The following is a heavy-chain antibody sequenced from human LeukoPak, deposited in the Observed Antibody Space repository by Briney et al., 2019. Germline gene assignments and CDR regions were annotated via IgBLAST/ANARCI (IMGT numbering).Heavy chain of an antibody. CDR3: ARDKQWLPDY. D-gene: IGHD6-19*01. CDR2: INRDGSST. Sequence: PGGSLRLSCAASGFTFSSYWMHWVRQAPGKGLVWVSRINRDGSSTTNADSVKGRFTISRDNAKNSLYLQMNSLRAEDTAVYYCARDKQWLPDYWGQGTLVTVSS. CDR1: GFTFSSYW. V-gene: IGHV3-74*03. J-gene: IGHJ4*02.